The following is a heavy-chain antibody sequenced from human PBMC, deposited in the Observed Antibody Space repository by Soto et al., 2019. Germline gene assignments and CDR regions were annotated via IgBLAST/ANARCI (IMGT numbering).Heavy chain of an antibody. V-gene: IGHV4-34*01. D-gene: IGHD2-2*01. CDR2: INHSGST. J-gene: IGHJ5*01. CDR1: GGSFSGYY. Sequence: TSETLSLTCAVYGGSFSGYYWSGIRHPPWKGLEWIGEINHSGSTNYNPSLKSRVTISVDTSKNQFSLKLSSVTAADTAVYYCARASDIVAAPAFEWSHSRRQGIPVTVHS. CDR3: ARASDIVAAPAFEWSHS.